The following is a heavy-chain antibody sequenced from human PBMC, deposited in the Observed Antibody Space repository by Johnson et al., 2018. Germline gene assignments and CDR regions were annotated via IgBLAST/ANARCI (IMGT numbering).Heavy chain of an antibody. CDR1: GFTFSSYS. CDR3: ARGHILDGTGAFDI. J-gene: IGHJ3*02. D-gene: IGHD2-21*01. V-gene: IGHV3-48*02. Sequence: EVQLLESGGGLVQPGGSLRLSCAASGFTFSSYSMNWVRQAPGKGLEWVSYISSSSSTIYYADSVKGRFTISRDNAKNSLYLQMNSLRDEDTAVYYCARGHILDGTGAFDIWGQGTMVTVSS. CDR2: ISSSSSTI.